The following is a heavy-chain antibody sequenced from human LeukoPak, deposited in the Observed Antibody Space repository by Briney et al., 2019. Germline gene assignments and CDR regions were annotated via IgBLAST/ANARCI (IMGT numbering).Heavy chain of an antibody. CDR1: GGSFSGYY. D-gene: IGHD4-17*01. CDR3: ARDRSERDGDDAFDY. CDR2: INHSGST. J-gene: IGHJ4*02. V-gene: IGHV4-34*01. Sequence: SETLSLTCAVYGGSFSGYYWSWIRQPPGKGLEWIGEINHSGSTNYNPSLKSRVTISVDTSKNQFSLKLSSVTAADTAVYYCARDRSERDGDDAFDYWGQGTLVTVSS.